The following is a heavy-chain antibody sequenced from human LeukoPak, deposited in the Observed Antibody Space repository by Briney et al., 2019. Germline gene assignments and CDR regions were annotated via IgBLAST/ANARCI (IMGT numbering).Heavy chain of an antibody. Sequence: EASVKVSCKASGYTFTSYYMHWVRQAPGQGLEWMGIINPSGGRTNYAQKFQGRVTITADKSTSTAYMELSSLRSEDTAVYYCARGSSSYYYYYMDVWGKGTTVTISS. CDR2: INPSGGRT. D-gene: IGHD6-13*01. V-gene: IGHV1-46*03. CDR1: GYTFTSYY. CDR3: ARGSSSYYYYYMDV. J-gene: IGHJ6*03.